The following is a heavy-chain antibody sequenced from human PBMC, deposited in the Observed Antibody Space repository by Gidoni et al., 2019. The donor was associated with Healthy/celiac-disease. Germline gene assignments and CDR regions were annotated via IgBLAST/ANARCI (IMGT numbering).Heavy chain of an antibody. D-gene: IGHD2-15*01. J-gene: IGHJ6*02. CDR1: GYTFTGYY. Sequence: QVQLVQSGAEVKKPGASVKVSCTASGYTFTGYYMHWVRQAPGQGLEWMGWINPNSGGTNYAQKFQGRVTMTRDTSISTAYMELSRLRSDDTAVYYCARGHGATLWYYYYGMDVWGQGTTVTVSS. V-gene: IGHV1-2*02. CDR3: ARGHGATLWYYYYGMDV. CDR2: INPNSGGT.